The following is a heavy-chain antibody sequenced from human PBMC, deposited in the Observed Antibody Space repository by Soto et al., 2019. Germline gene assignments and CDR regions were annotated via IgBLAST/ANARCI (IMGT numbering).Heavy chain of an antibody. Sequence: GGSLRLSCAASGFTFSNAWMSWVRQAPGKGLEWVGRIKSKTDGGTTDYAAPVKGRFTISRDDSKNTLYLQMNSLKTEDTAVYYCTTAIGYFDWLLFNAYYYYGMDVWGQGTTVTSP. CDR2: IKSKTDGGTT. V-gene: IGHV3-15*01. CDR3: TTAIGYFDWLLFNAYYYYGMDV. D-gene: IGHD3-9*01. J-gene: IGHJ6*02. CDR1: GFTFSNAW.